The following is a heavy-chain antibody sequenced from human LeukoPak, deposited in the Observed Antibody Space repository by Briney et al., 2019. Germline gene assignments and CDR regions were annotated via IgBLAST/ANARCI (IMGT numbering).Heavy chain of an antibody. CDR2: IYTSGST. V-gene: IGHV4-4*09. J-gene: IGHJ6*03. CDR1: GGSISSYY. Sequence: SETLSLTCTVSGGSISSYYWSWIRQPPGKGLEWIGYIYTSGSTNYNPSLKSRVTISVDTSKNQFSLKLSSVTAADTAVYYCARSGGSYPNYYMDVWGKGTTVTVSS. CDR3: ARSGGSYPNYYMDV. D-gene: IGHD1-26*01.